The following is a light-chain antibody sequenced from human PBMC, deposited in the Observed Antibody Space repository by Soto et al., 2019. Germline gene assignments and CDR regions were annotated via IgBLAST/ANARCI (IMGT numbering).Light chain of an antibody. V-gene: IGLV2-23*02. J-gene: IGLJ1*01. CDR3: CSWAGSNTFYF. CDR2: EVS. Sequence: SVLTQPASVSGSPGQSITISCTGTTTDVGSYNLVSWYQQHPGRAPKLMIYEVSRRASGVSNRFSGSKSGNTASLTISGLQAEDEADYYCCSWAGSNTFYFFGTGTKVTVL. CDR1: TTDVGSYNL.